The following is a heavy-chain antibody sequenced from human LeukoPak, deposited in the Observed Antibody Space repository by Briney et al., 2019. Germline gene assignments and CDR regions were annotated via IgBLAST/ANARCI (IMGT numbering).Heavy chain of an antibody. CDR2: ITKRVTIK. J-gene: IGHJ5*01. D-gene: IGHD5-18*01. Sequence: GGSLRLSCAASGFIFSDYAMYWVRQAPGHGLDSCSGITKRVTIKDYGDSVKGRVTIPRDNSNNVPYLEMNSLLGQDTAVYFCVKASEGFPAIREKDNRLDSWGQGTLVTVSS. V-gene: IGHV3-23*05. CDR1: GFIFSDYA. CDR3: VKASEGFPAIREKDNRLDS.